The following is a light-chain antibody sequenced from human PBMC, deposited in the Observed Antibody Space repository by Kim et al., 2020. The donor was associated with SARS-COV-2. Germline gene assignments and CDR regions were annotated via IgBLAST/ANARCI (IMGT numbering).Light chain of an antibody. V-gene: IGLV1-51*01. CDR1: SSNIGNNY. CDR3: GAWDSNLSAYV. CDR2: DNN. J-gene: IGLJ1*01. Sequence: GQKVTISCSGGSSNIGNNYVAWYQQCPGTAPKCLIHDNNQRPSGIPDRFSGSKSGTSATLGITGLQTGDEADYYCGAWDSNLSAYVFGTGTKVTVL.